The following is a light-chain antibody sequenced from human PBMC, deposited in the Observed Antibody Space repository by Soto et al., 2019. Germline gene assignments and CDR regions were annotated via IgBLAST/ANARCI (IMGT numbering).Light chain of an antibody. J-gene: IGLJ3*02. V-gene: IGLV1-47*01. CDR3: AAWDDTLDAQV. Sequence: QSVLTQPPSVSGAPGQRITISCSGSRSNIGRNFAYWYQHVPGTAPRLLIQRNNERPSGVPDRFSGSKSGTSVSLAISGLRSDDEATYYCAAWDDTLDAQVFGGGTQLTVL. CDR1: RSNIGRNF. CDR2: RNN.